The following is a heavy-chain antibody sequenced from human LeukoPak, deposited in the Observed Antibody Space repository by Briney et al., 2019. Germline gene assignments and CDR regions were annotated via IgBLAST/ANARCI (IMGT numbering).Heavy chain of an antibody. CDR1: GFTVSSNY. J-gene: IGHJ6*02. Sequence: GGSLRLSCAASGFTVSSNYMSWVRQAPGKGLEWVSVIYSGGSTYYADSVKGRFTISRDNSKNTLYLQMNSLRAEDTAVYYCAREEGRYGGKVLGYYGMDVWGQGTTVTVSS. D-gene: IGHD4-23*01. V-gene: IGHV3-66*01. CDR2: IYSGGST. CDR3: AREEGRYGGKVLGYYGMDV.